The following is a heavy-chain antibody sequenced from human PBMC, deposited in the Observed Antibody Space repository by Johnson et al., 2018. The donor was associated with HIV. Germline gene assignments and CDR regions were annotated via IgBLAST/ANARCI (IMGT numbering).Heavy chain of an antibody. CDR1: GFTFSSYG. D-gene: IGHD6-13*01. Sequence: VQLVESGGGVVQPGRSLRLSCAASGFTFSSYGMSWVRQAPGKGLEWVSRINSDGSSTSYADSVKGRFTISRDNAKNTLYLQMNSLRAEDTAVYYCASKAAGTMHALDIWGQGTMVTVSS. J-gene: IGHJ3*02. CDR2: INSDGSST. CDR3: ASKAAGTMHALDI. V-gene: IGHV3-74*02.